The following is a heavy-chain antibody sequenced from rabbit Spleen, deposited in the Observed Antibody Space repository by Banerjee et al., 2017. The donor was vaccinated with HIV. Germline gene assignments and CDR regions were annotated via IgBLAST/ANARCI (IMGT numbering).Heavy chain of an antibody. CDR2: IVAGSSGSP. CDR3: ARDTGTSFSTYGMDL. V-gene: IGHV1S40*01. D-gene: IGHD8-1*01. CDR1: GFSFSSGYY. Sequence: QSLEESGGGLVQPEGSLTLTCKASGFSFSSGYYMCWVRQAPGKGLEWIACIVAGSSGSPYYASWAKGRFTISKTSSTTMTLQMTSLTAADTATYFRARDTGTSFSTYGMDLWGQGTLVTVS. J-gene: IGHJ6*01.